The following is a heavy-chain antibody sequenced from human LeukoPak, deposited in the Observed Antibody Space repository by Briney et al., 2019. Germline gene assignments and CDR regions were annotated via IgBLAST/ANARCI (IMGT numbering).Heavy chain of an antibody. D-gene: IGHD3-10*01. V-gene: IGHV3-23*01. CDR1: GFTFRSYA. CDR3: ARESAGVARNNYYYGMDV. J-gene: IGHJ6*02. CDR2: ISSSGGST. Sequence: GGSLRLSCAASGFTFRSYAMSWVRQAPGKGLEWVSAISSSGGSTYHADSVKGRFTISRDNSKNTLYLQMNSLRAEDTAVYYCARESAGVARNNYYYGMDVWGQGTTVTVSS.